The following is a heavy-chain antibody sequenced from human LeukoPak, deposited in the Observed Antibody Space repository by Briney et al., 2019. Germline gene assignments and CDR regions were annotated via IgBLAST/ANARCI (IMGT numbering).Heavy chain of an antibody. CDR1: GFTFSNYG. J-gene: IGHJ3*02. D-gene: IGHD1-26*01. V-gene: IGHV3-23*01. Sequence: GGSLRLSCAASGFTFSNYGMSWVRQAPGKGLEWVSAISGGGGSTYYADSVKGRFTISRDKSKNTLYLQMNSLRAEDTAVYYCAKRALSGSYYAAFDIWGQGTMVTVSS. CDR3: AKRALSGSYYAAFDI. CDR2: ISGGGGST.